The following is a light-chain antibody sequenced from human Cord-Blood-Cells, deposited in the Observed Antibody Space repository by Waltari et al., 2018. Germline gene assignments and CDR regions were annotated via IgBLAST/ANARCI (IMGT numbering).Light chain of an antibody. CDR1: SSDVGGYNY. Sequence: SVSGSPGQSITISCTGTSSDVGGYNYVSWYQQHPGKAPKLMIYDVSKRPSGVSNRFSGSKSGNTASLTISGLQAEDEADYYCSSYTSSSTWVFGGGTKLTVL. CDR2: DVS. V-gene: IGLV2-14*04. J-gene: IGLJ3*02. CDR3: SSYTSSSTWV.